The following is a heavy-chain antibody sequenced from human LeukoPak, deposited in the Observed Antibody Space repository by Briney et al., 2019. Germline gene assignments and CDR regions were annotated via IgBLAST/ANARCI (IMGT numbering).Heavy chain of an antibody. J-gene: IGHJ4*02. CDR2: IYYSGST. D-gene: IGHD3-16*02. CDR1: GGSISSYY. V-gene: IGHV4-59*08. CDR3: ARRRYYYDY. Sequence: SETLSLTCTASGGSISSYYWSWIRQPPGKGLEWIGYIYYSGSTNYNPSLKSRVTISVDTSKNQFSLKLSSVTAADTAVYYCARRRYYYDYWGQGTLVTVSS.